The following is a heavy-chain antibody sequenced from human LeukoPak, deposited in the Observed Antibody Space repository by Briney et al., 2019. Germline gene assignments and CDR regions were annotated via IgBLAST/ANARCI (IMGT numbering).Heavy chain of an antibody. V-gene: IGHV1-69*05. D-gene: IGHD3-22*01. CDR3: ARDPRAYDSSGYPSYYFDY. CDR2: IIPIFGTA. J-gene: IGHJ4*02. Sequence: SVKVSCKASGGTFSSYAISWVRQAPGQGLEWMGRIIPIFGTANYAQKFQGRVTITTDESTSTAYMELSSLRSEDTAVYYCARDPRAYDSSGYPSYYFDYWGQGTLVTVSS. CDR1: GGTFSSYA.